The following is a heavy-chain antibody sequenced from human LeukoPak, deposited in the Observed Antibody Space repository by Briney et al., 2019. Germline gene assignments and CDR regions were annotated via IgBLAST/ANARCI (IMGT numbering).Heavy chain of an antibody. CDR3: ARGGYYGSGDYYMDV. V-gene: IGHV3-53*01. J-gene: IGHJ6*03. D-gene: IGHD3-10*01. Sequence: ETLSLTCTVSGGSISSSSYYWGWIRQPPGKGLEWVSVIYSGGSTYYADSVKGRFTISRDNSKNTLYLQMNSLRAEDAAVYYCARGGYYGSGDYYMDVWGKGTTVTISS. CDR1: GGSISSSSYY. CDR2: IYSGGST.